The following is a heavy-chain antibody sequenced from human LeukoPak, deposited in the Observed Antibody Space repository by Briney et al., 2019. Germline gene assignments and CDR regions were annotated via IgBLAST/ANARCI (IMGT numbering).Heavy chain of an antibody. J-gene: IGHJ4*02. V-gene: IGHV3-30*18. CDR1: GFTFSSYG. CDR2: ISYDGSNK. D-gene: IGHD6-6*01. CDR3: AKRRYSSSSWDYFDY. Sequence: GGSLRLSCAASGFTFSSYGMHWVRQAPGKGLEWVAVISYDGSNKYYADSVKGRFTISRDNSKNTPYLQMNSLRAEDTAVYYCAKRRYSSSSWDYFDYWGQGTLVTVSS.